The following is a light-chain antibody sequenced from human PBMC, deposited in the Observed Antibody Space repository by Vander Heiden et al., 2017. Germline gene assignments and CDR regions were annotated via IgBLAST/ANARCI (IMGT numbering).Light chain of an antibody. J-gene: IGKJ1*01. CDR3: QQDDYSPQT. CDR2: GAS. Sequence: IVLTQSPGTLSLSPGERATLSCRASQSIGSGYIGWYQQKPGQGPRLLIYGASNRATGIPDRFSGSGSGTDFTLTISRLEPEDFAVYYCQQDDYSPQTFGQGTKVEIK. CDR1: QSIGSGY. V-gene: IGKV3-20*01.